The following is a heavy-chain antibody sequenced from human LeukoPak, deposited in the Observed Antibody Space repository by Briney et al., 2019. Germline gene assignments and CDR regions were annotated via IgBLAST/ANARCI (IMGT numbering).Heavy chain of an antibody. D-gene: IGHD3-10*01. CDR2: IYTSGST. Sequence: SETLSLTCTVSGGSISSYYWSWIRQPAGKGLEWIGRIYTSGSTNYNPSLKSRVTMSVDTSKNQFSLKLSSVTAADTAVYYCARDLDTYYYGSGSYHWFDPWGQGTLVTVSS. J-gene: IGHJ5*02. V-gene: IGHV4-4*07. CDR1: GGSISSYY. CDR3: ARDLDTYYYGSGSYHWFDP.